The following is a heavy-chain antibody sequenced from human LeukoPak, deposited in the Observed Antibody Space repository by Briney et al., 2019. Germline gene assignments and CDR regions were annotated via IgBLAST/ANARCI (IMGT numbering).Heavy chain of an antibody. D-gene: IGHD3-10*01. CDR1: VGSITSSNYF. CDR2: FYHSGTI. Sequence: QPSETLSLTCIVSVGSITSSNYFWGWIRQPPGKGLEWIGGFYHSGTIFYSPSLGSRVAISIDTSKNQFSLRLLSVTAADTAVYYCARQGVVPNKAGWYFDLWGRGTLVTVSS. J-gene: IGHJ2*01. CDR3: ARQGVVPNKAGWYFDL. V-gene: IGHV4-39*01.